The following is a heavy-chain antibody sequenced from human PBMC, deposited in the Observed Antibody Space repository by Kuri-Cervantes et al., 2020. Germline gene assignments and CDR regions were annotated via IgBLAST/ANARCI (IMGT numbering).Heavy chain of an antibody. D-gene: IGHD5-18*01. J-gene: IGHJ4*02. CDR1: GFTFSSYS. CDR2: ISSSSSYI. CDR3: TRDTAMVIYYFDY. V-gene: IGHV3-21*03. Sequence: GESLKISCAASGFTFSSYSMNWVRQAPGKGLEWVSSISSSSSYIYYADSVKGRFTISRDNAKNSLYLQMNSLKTEDTAVYYCTRDTAMVIYYFDYWGQGTLVTVSS.